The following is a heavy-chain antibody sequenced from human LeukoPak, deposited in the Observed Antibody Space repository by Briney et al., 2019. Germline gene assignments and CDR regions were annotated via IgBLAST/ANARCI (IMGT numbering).Heavy chain of an antibody. D-gene: IGHD4-23*01. J-gene: IGHJ6*04. CDR3: ARDRFGGMDV. CDR1: GFTFTSFW. CDR2: IKGDGSEK. V-gene: IGHV3-7*01. Sequence: GGSLRLSCAASGFTFTSFWMSWVRQAPGKGLEWVANIKGDGSEKYYVDSVRGRFTISRDDAKNSVYLQMNSLRAEDSAVYYCARDRFGGMDVWGKGTSVTVSS.